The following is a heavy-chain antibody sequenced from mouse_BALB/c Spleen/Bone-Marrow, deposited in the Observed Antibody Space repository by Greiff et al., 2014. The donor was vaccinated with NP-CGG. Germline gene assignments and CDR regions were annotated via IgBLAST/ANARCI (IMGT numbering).Heavy chain of an antibody. CDR1: GFNIKDTY. V-gene: IGHV14-3*02. CDR3: ASYYYGSSRFAY. D-gene: IGHD1-1*01. Sequence: VQLQQSGAELVKPGASVKLSCTASGFNIKDTYMHWVKQRPEQGLEWIGGIDPANGNTKYDPKFQGKATITADTSSNTAYLQLSSQTSEDTAVYYCASYYYGSSRFAYWGQGTLVTVSA. CDR2: IDPANGNT. J-gene: IGHJ3*01.